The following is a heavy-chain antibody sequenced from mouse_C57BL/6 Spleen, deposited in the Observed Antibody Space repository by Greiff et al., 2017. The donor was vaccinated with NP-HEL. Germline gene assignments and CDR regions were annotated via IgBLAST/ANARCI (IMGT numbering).Heavy chain of an antibody. CDR1: GFTFSDYG. CDR3: ARGGLLQAWFAY. J-gene: IGHJ3*01. V-gene: IGHV5-17*01. Sequence: EVQVVESGGGLVKPGGSLKLSCAASGFTFSDYGMHWVRQAPEKGLEWVAYISSGSSTIYYADTVKGRFTISRDNAKNTLFLQMTSLRSEDTAMYYCARGGLLQAWFAYWGQGTRVTVSA. CDR2: ISSGSSTI. D-gene: IGHD2-3*01.